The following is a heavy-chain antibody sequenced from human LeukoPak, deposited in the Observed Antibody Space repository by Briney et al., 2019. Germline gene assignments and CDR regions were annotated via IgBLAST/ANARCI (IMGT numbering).Heavy chain of an antibody. CDR3: AKDPNFSSGWYLADY. V-gene: IGHV3-23*01. CDR1: GFPFSIFA. Sequence: GGSLRLSCAASGFPFSIFALSWVRQAPGKGLEWVSSITSSGDKTYYADSLKGRFTVSRDNSKKTVDLQMNSLRAEDTALYYCAKDPNFSSGWYLADYWGQGTLVTVSS. D-gene: IGHD6-19*01. J-gene: IGHJ4*02. CDR2: ITSSGDKT.